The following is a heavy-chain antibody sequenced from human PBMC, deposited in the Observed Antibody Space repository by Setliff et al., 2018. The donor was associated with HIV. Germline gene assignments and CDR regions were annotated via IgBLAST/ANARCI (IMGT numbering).Heavy chain of an antibody. CDR1: GYSISSGFY. J-gene: IGHJ4*02. CDR3: ARAYYDHLWASYRFDY. Sequence: NPSETLSLTCNVSGYSISSGFYWGWIRQPPGKGLEWIGNIFHSGNTDQNPSLKSRVTISVDTSTSQFSLRLTSMTAADTAVYYCARAYYDHLWASYRFDYWGQGTLVTVSS. V-gene: IGHV4-38-2*02. CDR2: IFHSGNT. D-gene: IGHD3-16*02.